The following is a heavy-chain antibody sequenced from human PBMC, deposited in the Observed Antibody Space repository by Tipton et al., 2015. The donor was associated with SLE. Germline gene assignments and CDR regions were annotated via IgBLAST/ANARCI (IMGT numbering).Heavy chain of an antibody. CDR3: AKRGFGDSFDY. D-gene: IGHD3-10*01. Sequence: SLRLSCTASGFTFSNYPMSWVRQAPGKGLEWVSAISGSGYSTYYADSVKGRLTISRDNSKNTLFLQMNSLRAEDTAVYYCAKRGFGDSFDYWGQETLVTVSS. CDR1: GFTFSNYP. CDR2: ISGSGYST. V-gene: IGHV3-23*01. J-gene: IGHJ4*02.